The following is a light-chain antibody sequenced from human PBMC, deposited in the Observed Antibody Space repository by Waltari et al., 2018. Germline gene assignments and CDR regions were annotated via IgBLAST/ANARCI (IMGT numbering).Light chain of an antibody. CDR2: GAS. CDR1: QTVSKSR. Sequence: RASQTVSKSRIAWCLQKPGQAPRLRIYGASGRATDTPDRFSGSGSGTDFSLTISRVEPEDFAVYYCQQFGSSVLYTFGQGTKLEIK. CDR3: QQFGSSVLYT. J-gene: IGKJ2*01. V-gene: IGKV3-20*01.